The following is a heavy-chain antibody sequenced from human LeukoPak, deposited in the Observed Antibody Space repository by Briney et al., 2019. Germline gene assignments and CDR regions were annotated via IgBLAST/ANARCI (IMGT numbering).Heavy chain of an antibody. J-gene: IGHJ4*02. CDR2: VNPNSGNT. V-gene: IGHV1-8*01. CDR1: GYTFTSYD. Sequence: ASVKVSCKASGYTFTSYDINWVRQATGQGLEWMGWVNPNSGNTGYAQKFQGRVTMTRNTSISTAYMELSSLRSEDTAVYYCARGPAFSYDSSGPYYFDYWGQGTLVTVSS. CDR3: ARGPAFSYDSSGPYYFDY. D-gene: IGHD3-22*01.